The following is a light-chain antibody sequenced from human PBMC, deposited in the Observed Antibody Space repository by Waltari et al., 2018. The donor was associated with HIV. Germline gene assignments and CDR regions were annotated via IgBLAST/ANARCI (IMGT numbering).Light chain of an antibody. V-gene: IGKV3-20*01. J-gene: IGKJ3*01. Sequence: EILLTQSPGTQSLSPGERAILSCRASESVSRTYLAWYQQKPGQAPRLLISGGSNRATGIPDRFRGSGSGTDFTLTISRLEPEDFAVYYCQQYGGSPIFTFGPGTKVEIK. CDR2: GGS. CDR3: QQYGGSPIFT. CDR1: ESVSRTY.